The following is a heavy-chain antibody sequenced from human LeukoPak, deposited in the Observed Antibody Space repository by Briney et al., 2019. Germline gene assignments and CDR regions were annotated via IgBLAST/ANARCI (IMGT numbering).Heavy chain of an antibody. Sequence: SETLSLTCTVSGGSISSYYWRWIRQPPGKGLEWIGYIYYSGSTNYNPSLKRRVTISVDTSKNKFSLKLSSVTAADTAVYYCARGNWNEMWAFDIRGKGTMVTVSS. CDR2: IYYSGST. CDR3: ARGNWNEMWAFDI. D-gene: IGHD1-1*01. CDR1: GGSISSYY. V-gene: IGHV4-59*12. J-gene: IGHJ3*02.